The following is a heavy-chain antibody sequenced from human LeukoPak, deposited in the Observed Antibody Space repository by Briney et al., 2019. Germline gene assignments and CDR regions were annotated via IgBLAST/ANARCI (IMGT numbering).Heavy chain of an antibody. V-gene: IGHV3-7*01. CDR3: ARVEYYYGSGSYYRHGYYYMDV. CDR2: IKQDGSEK. J-gene: IGHJ6*03. Sequence: PGGSLRLSCAASGFTFSSYWMSWVRQAPGKGLEWVANIKQDGSEKYYVDSVKGRFTISRDNAKNSLYLQMNSLRAEDTAVYYCARVEYYYGSGSYYRHGYYYMDVWGKGTTVTISS. CDR1: GFTFSSYW. D-gene: IGHD3-10*01.